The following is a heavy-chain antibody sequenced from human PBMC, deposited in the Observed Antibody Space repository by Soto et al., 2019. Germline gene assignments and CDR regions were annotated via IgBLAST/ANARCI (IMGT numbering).Heavy chain of an antibody. V-gene: IGHV3-74*01. CDR2: INSDGSST. CDR1: GFTFSSYW. D-gene: IGHD2-15*01. J-gene: IGHJ4*02. CDR3: VRTSLVVAAATREDY. Sequence: EVQLVESGGGLVQPGESLRLSCAASGFTFSSYWMHWVRQAPGKGLVWVSRINSDGSSTSYAGPVKGRFTIFRNNAKKTQYLQMNSLRAEDTAVYYCVRTSLVVAAATREDYWGQGTLVTVSS.